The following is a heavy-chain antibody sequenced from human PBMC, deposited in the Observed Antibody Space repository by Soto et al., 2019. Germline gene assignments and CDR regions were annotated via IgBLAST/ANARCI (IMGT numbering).Heavy chain of an antibody. J-gene: IGHJ5*02. CDR2: IYYSGST. D-gene: IGHD2-2*01. V-gene: IGHV4-59*08. CDR1: GGSISSYY. CDR3: ARRENCSSTSCYAWFDP. Sequence: SETLSLTCTVSGGSISSYYWSWIRQSPGKGLEWIGYIYYSGSTNYNPSLKSRVTISVDTSKNQFSLKLSSVTAADTAVYYCARRENCSSTSCYAWFDPWGQGTLVTVSS.